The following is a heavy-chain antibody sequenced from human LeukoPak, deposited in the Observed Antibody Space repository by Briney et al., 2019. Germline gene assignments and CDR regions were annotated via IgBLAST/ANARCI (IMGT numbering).Heavy chain of an antibody. Sequence: PSETLSLTCAVYGGSFSGYYWSWIRQPPGKGLEWIGEINHSGSTNYNPSLKSRVTISVDTSKNQFSLKLSSVTAADTAVYYCARVLDDYAWGSYRYPFDYWGQGTLVTVSS. D-gene: IGHD3-16*02. J-gene: IGHJ4*02. CDR1: GGSFSGYY. CDR3: ARVLDDYAWGSYRYPFDY. V-gene: IGHV4-34*01. CDR2: INHSGST.